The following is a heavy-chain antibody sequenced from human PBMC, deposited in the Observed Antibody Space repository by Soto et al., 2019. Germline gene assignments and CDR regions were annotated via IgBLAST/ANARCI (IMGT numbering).Heavy chain of an antibody. CDR3: ATDLGSSGGSYYGMEV. J-gene: IGHJ6*02. V-gene: IGHV4-31*03. CDR2: IYYSGST. D-gene: IGHD1-26*01. CDR1: GGSISSGGYY. Sequence: SETLSLTCTVSGGSISSGGYYWIWIRHHPGKCLEWIGYIYYSGSTYYNPSLKSRVTISVDTSKNQFSLKLNSVTPEDTAVYYCATDLGSSGGSYYGMEVWGQGTTVTVSS.